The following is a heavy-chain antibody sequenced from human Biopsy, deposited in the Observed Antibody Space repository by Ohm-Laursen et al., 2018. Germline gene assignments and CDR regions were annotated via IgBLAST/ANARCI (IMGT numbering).Heavy chain of an antibody. V-gene: IGHV3-23*01. J-gene: IGHJ4*02. Sequence: SLRLSCAASGFTFSSHAMAWVRQAPGKGLEWVSGIRDSGDSAYYADSVKGRFTISRDNSRNTLYLQMNSLRAEDTAVYFCTNHYCGGITCLMIFWGQGTLVTVSS. D-gene: IGHD2-21*01. CDR2: IRDSGDSA. CDR3: TNHYCGGITCLMIF. CDR1: GFTFSSHA.